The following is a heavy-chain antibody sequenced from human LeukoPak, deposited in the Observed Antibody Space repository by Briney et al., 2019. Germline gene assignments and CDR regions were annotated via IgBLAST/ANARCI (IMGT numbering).Heavy chain of an antibody. CDR2: TKQDGSEK. V-gene: IGHV3-7*01. Sequence: GGSLRLSCAASGFTFSSYWMSWVGQAPGKGLEWVANTKQDGSEKYYVDSVKGRFTISRDNAKNSLYPQMNSLRAEDTAVYYCARPYSSSSDFDYWGQGTLVTVSS. CDR1: GFTFSSYW. D-gene: IGHD6-6*01. CDR3: ARPYSSSSDFDY. J-gene: IGHJ4*02.